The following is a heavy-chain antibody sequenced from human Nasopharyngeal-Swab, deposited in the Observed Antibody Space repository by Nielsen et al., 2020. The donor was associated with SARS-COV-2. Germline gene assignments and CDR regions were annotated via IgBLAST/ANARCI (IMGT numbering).Heavy chain of an antibody. CDR2: INWGSTSI. V-gene: IGHV3-9*01. Sequence: SLKISCIASGFTFNDHAMHWLRQIPGKGLEWVAGINWGSTSIGYVDSVKGRFTISRDNAKNSLYLQMNSLRAGDTAVYYCARDGLDYDFWSAYFMDVWGQGTTVTVSS. CDR1: GFTFNDHA. J-gene: IGHJ6*02. D-gene: IGHD3-3*01. CDR3: ARDGLDYDFWSAYFMDV.